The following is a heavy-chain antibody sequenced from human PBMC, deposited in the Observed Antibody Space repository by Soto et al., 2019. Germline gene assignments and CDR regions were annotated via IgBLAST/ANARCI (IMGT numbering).Heavy chain of an antibody. D-gene: IGHD6-6*01. V-gene: IGHV1-2*04. CDR1: GYTFTGYY. Sequence: DSVKVSCKASGYTFTGYYMHWVRQAPGQGLEWMGWINPNSGGTNYAQKFQGWVTMTRDTSISTAYMELSRLRSDDTAVYYCARAIKTKSIEVHYDSSGQGTXITVVS. CDR2: INPNSGGT. J-gene: IGHJ4*02. CDR3: ARAIKTKSIEVHYDS.